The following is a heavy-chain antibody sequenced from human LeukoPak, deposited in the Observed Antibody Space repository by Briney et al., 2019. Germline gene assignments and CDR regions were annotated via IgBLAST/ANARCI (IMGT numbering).Heavy chain of an antibody. J-gene: IGHJ4*02. V-gene: IGHV4-59*01. CDR1: GGSISSYY. CDR2: IYYSGST. Sequence: PSETLSLTCTVSGGSISSYYWSWIRQPPGKGLEWIGYIYYSGSTNYNPSLKSRVTISVDRSKNQFSLKLSSVTAADTAVYYCARGTWSSSIDYWGQGTLVTVSS. CDR3: ARGTWSSSIDY. D-gene: IGHD6-6*01.